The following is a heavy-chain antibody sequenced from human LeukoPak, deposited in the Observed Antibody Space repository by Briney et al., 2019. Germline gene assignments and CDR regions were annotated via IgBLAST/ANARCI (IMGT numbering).Heavy chain of an antibody. J-gene: IGHJ3*02. CDR1: GGTFSSYA. CDR3: ARDLRMVRGVHDAFDI. V-gene: IGHV1-69*13. Sequence: ASVKVSCKASGGTFSSYAISWVRQAPGQGLEWMGGIIPIFGTANYAQKFQGRVTITADESTSTAYMELSSLRSEDTAVYYCARDLRMVRGVHDAFDIWGQGTMVTVSS. D-gene: IGHD3-10*01. CDR2: IIPIFGTA.